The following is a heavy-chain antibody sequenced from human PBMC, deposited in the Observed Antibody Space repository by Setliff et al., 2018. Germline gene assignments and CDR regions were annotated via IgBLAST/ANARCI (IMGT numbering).Heavy chain of an antibody. CDR1: GGSISSRSYY. D-gene: IGHD3-10*01. Sequence: SETLSLTCTVSGGSISSRSYYWGWNRQPPGKGLEWIGSIYYSGSTYYKPSLKSRVTISVDTSKNQFSLKLSSVTAADTAVYYCARVSSYGSGSYYYYYYGMDVWGQGTTVTVS. J-gene: IGHJ6*02. CDR2: IYYSGST. V-gene: IGHV4-39*07. CDR3: ARVSSYGSGSYYYYYYGMDV.